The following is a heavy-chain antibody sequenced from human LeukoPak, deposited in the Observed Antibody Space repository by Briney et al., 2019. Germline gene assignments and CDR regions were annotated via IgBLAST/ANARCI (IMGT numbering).Heavy chain of an antibody. Sequence: GGSLRLSCAASGFTFDDYGMSWVRQAPGKGLEWVSGINWNGGSTGYADSVKGRFTISRDNAKNSLYLQMNSLRAEDTALYYCARGEFSTSLLYYYHMDVWGKGTTVTVSS. CDR2: INWNGGST. V-gene: IGHV3-20*04. J-gene: IGHJ6*03. D-gene: IGHD2-2*01. CDR3: ARGEFSTSLLYYYHMDV. CDR1: GFTFDDYG.